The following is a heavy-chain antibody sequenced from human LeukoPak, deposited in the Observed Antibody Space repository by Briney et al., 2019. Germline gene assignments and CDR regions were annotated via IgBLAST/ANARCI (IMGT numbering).Heavy chain of an antibody. CDR3: ARDHTAPTIIWDC. CDR2: INQDGSQM. CDR1: GFSFGSHW. Sequence: PGGSLRLSCATSGFSFGSHWMSWVRQAPGKGLEWVANINQDGSQMHYVDSVRGRITVSRDNTKNSMYLQMNSLRAEDTAVYYCARDHTAPTIIWDCWGQGTLVTVSS. D-gene: IGHD3/OR15-3a*01. J-gene: IGHJ4*02. V-gene: IGHV3-7*01.